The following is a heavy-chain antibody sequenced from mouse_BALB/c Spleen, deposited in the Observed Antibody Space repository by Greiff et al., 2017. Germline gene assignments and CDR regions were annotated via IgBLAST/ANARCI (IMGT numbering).Heavy chain of an antibody. Sequence: QVQLVESGPAVIKPSQSLSLSCIASGFSITSSSYCWDWIRPPQGKGLEGMGRICYEGSIYYSTSIKSRSTISRDTSLNKFFILLSSVTNEDTAMYYCSRGNHGSRYWYFDVWGEGTTVTVSA. CDR2: ICYEGSI. J-gene: IGHJ1*01. CDR1: GFSITSSSYC. V-gene: IGHV12-1-1*01. CDR3: SRGNHGSRYWYFDV. D-gene: IGHD1-1*01.